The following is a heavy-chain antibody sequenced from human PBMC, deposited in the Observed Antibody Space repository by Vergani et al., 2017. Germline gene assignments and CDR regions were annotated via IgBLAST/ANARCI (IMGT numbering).Heavy chain of an antibody. D-gene: IGHD3-3*01. CDR2: IKQDGSEK. Sequence: EVQLVESGGGLVQPGGSLRLSCAASGFTFSSYWMSWVRQAPGKGLGWVANIKQDGSEKYYVDSVKGRFTISRDNAKNSLYLQMNSRRAEDTAVYYCARDGQGFWSGYYTGDHFDYWGQGTLVTVSS. CDR3: ARDGQGFWSGYYTGDHFDY. J-gene: IGHJ4*02. CDR1: GFTFSSYW. V-gene: IGHV3-7*03.